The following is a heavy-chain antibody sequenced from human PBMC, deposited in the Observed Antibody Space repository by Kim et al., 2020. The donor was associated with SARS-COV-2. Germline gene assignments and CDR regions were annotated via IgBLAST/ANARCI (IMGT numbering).Heavy chain of an antibody. CDR2: ISSSSSYI. D-gene: IGHD2-15*01. CDR3: ARASLSSLVTSATVYYYGMDV. J-gene: IGHJ6*02. V-gene: IGHV3-21*01. Sequence: GGSLRLSCAASGFTFSSYSMNWVRQAPGKGLEWVSSISSSSSYIYYADSVKGRFTISRDNAKNSLYLQMNSLRAEDTAVYYCARASLSSLVTSATVYYYGMDVWGQGTTVTVSS. CDR1: GFTFSSYS.